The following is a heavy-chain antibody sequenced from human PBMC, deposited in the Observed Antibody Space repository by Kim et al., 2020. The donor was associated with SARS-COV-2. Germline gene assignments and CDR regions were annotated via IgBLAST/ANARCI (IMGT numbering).Heavy chain of an antibody. CDR1: GFTVSSNY. CDR2: IYSGGST. CDR3: ARGQTIADYYYYYGMDV. Sequence: GGSLRLSCAASGFTVSSNYMSWVRQAPGKGLEWVSVIYSGGSTYYADSVKGRFTISRHNSKNTLYLQMNSLRAEDTAVYYCARGQTIADYYYYYGMDVWGQGTTVTVSS. J-gene: IGHJ6*02. V-gene: IGHV3-53*04. D-gene: IGHD6-13*01.